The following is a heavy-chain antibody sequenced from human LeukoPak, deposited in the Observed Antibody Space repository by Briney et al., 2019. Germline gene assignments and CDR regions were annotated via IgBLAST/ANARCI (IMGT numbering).Heavy chain of an antibody. CDR3: ASVGRPAAFDI. J-gene: IGHJ3*02. V-gene: IGHV4-59*08. D-gene: IGHD1-26*01. Sequence: SEALALTFNGFCGYISKHYWRWIRPPPGKRLEWIRYLYYSGNTNYNPSHKSRVTISVDTSKNHFSLKLTSVAAADTALYYCASVGRPAAFDIWGQGTMVTVSS. CDR2: LYYSGNT. CDR1: CGYISKHY.